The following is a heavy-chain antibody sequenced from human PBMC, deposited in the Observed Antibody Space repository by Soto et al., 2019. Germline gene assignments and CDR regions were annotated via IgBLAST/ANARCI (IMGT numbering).Heavy chain of an antibody. CDR1: GGCISSGGYY. J-gene: IGHJ5*02. Sequence: QLQLQESGPGLVKPSQTLSLTCPVSGGCISSGGYYWTWISQHPGKGLEWIGYIYYSGSTYYNPSLKSLVTISVDPSKNQFSLKLRSVTAADTAVYYCARSVFPWGQGTLVTVSS. V-gene: IGHV4-31*01. CDR3: ARSVFP. CDR2: IYYSGST.